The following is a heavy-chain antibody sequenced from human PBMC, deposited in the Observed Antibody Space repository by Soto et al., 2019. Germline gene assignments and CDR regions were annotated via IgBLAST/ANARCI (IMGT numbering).Heavy chain of an antibody. J-gene: IGHJ5*02. Sequence: PSETLSLTCTVSGGSISSYYWSWIRQPPGKGLEWIGYIYYSGSTNYNPSLKSRVTISVDTSKNQFSLKLSSVTAADTAVYYSARLLYGSGSWFDPWGQGTLVTVSS. CDR1: GGSISSYY. CDR3: ARLLYGSGSWFDP. CDR2: IYYSGST. D-gene: IGHD3-10*01. V-gene: IGHV4-59*08.